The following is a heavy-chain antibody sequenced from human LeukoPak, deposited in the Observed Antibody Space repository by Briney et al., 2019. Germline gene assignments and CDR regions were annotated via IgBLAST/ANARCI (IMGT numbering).Heavy chain of an antibody. J-gene: IGHJ4*02. Sequence: SETLSLTCAVSGGSIDSSSYYWSWIRQPPGKGLEWIGEINHSGSTNYNPSLKSRVTISVDTSKNQFSLKLSSVTAADTAVYYCARCQYGDQESFDYWGQGTLVTVSS. CDR1: GGSIDSSSYY. V-gene: IGHV4-34*01. D-gene: IGHD4-17*01. CDR3: ARCQYGDQESFDY. CDR2: INHSGST.